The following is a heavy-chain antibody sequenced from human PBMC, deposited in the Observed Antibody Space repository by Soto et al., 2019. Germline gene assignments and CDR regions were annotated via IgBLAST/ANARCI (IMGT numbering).Heavy chain of an antibody. J-gene: IGHJ4*02. CDR3: ARDSGWPILNFDN. D-gene: IGHD3-10*01. CDR2: SSYDGRET. Sequence: GGSLRLSCAASDFDFSSYGIHWVRQAPGKGLEWVAASSYDGRETFYADSAKGRFTVSKEMSKNTAFLQMNALRHEDTAVYFCARDSGWPILNFDNWGQGTPVTVSS. V-gene: IGHV3-30*03. CDR1: DFDFSSYG.